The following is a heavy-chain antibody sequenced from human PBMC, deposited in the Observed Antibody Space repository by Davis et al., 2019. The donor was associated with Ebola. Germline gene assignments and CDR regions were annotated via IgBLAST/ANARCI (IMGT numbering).Heavy chain of an antibody. CDR1: GGSFSGYY. Sequence: PGGSLRLSCAVYGGSFSGYYWSWIRQPPGKGLEWIGEINHSGSTNYNPSLKSRVTISVDTSKNQFSLKLSSVTAADTVVYYCARDGESPFDPWGQGTLVTVSS. D-gene: IGHD7-27*01. V-gene: IGHV4-34*01. CDR3: ARDGESPFDP. J-gene: IGHJ5*02. CDR2: INHSGST.